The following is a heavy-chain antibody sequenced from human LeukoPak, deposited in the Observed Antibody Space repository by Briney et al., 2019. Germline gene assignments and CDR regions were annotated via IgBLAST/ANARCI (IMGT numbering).Heavy chain of an antibody. D-gene: IGHD2-15*01. CDR1: GFTFSSYA. Sequence: GGSLRLSCAASGFTFSSYAMHWVRQAPGKGLEWVAVISYDGSNKYYADSVKGRFTISRDNSKNTLYLQMNSLRAEDTAVYYCASSLSGTGPYGMDVWGQGTTVTVSS. CDR3: ASSLSGTGPYGMDV. V-gene: IGHV3-30*04. CDR2: ISYDGSNK. J-gene: IGHJ6*02.